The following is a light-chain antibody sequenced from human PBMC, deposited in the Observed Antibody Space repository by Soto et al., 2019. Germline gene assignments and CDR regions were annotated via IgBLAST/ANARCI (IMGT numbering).Light chain of an antibody. CDR3: SSYAGSNNLGV. CDR2: EVT. CDR1: SSDVGRYNY. Sequence: QSALTQPPSASGSPEQSVTISCTGTSSDVGRYNYVSWYQQHPGKAPKLMIYEVTKRPSGVPDRFSGSKSGNTASLTVSGLQAEDEADYYCSSYAGSNNLGVFGGGTKLTVL. V-gene: IGLV2-8*01. J-gene: IGLJ3*02.